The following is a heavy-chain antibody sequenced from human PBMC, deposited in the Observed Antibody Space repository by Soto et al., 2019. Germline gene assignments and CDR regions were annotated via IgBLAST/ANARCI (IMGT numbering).Heavy chain of an antibody. Sequence: QVQLVQSGADVKKPGASVKVSCKASGYTFTDYYIHWVRQAPGQGLEWMGWIDPKSGGTHNAQKFQGWVTMTRDTSITTFYMDLSRLTSDDTAVYYCARDPGRKESHWYFDFWGRGTLVTVSS. CDR1: GYTFTDYY. V-gene: IGHV1-2*04. CDR2: IDPKSGGT. J-gene: IGHJ2*01. CDR3: ARDPGRKESHWYFDF.